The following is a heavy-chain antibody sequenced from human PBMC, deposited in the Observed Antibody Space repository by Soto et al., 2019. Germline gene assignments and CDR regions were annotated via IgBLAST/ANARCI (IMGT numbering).Heavy chain of an antibody. D-gene: IGHD5-18*01. J-gene: IGHJ3*02. CDR3: IRGGYIYGITSAEPKHAFGI. CDR1: GFDFSKFW. Sequence: EVQLVESGGGLVQPGGSGRLSCAASGFDFSKFWMHWVRLRPGKGLVHVSRIDFSGGATDYADSVKGRFTISRDNARNTLYLQMDSLRPEDTAVYYCIRGGYIYGITSAEPKHAFGIWGQGTKVTGSS. V-gene: IGHV3-74*01. CDR2: IDFSGGAT.